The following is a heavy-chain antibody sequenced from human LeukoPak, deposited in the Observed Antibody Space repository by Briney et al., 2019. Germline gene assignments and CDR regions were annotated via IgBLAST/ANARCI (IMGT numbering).Heavy chain of an antibody. V-gene: IGHV4-38-2*01. J-gene: IGHJ4*02. CDR2: IYHSGST. CDR3: ARHGGSWYWFDY. Sequence: SETLSLTCAVSGYSISSGYYWGWIRQPPGKGLEWIGSIYHSGSTYYNPSLKSRVTISVDTSKNQFSLKLSSVTAADTAVYYCARHGGSWYWFDYWGQGTLVTVSS. CDR1: GYSISSGYY. D-gene: IGHD6-13*01.